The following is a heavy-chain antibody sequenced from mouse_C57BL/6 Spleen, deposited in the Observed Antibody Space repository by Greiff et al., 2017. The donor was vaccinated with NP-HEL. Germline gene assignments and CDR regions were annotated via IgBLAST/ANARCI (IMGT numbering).Heavy chain of an antibody. Sequence: QVQLQQSGAELARPGASVKLSCKASGYTFTSYGISWVKQRTGQGLEWIGEIYPRSGNTYYNEKFKGKATLTADKSSSTAYMELRSLTSEYSAVYFCARDYSNYYAMDYWGQGTSVTVSS. CDR3: ARDYSNYYAMDY. V-gene: IGHV1-81*01. CDR2: IYPRSGNT. CDR1: GYTFTSYG. D-gene: IGHD2-5*01. J-gene: IGHJ4*01.